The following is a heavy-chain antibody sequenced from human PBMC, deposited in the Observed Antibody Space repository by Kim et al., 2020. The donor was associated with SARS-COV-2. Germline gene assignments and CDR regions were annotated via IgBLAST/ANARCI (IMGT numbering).Heavy chain of an antibody. D-gene: IGHD3-10*01. V-gene: IGHV3-43*01. J-gene: IGHJ3*01. CDR3: AKGTKRSWFVSLDAFDF. Sequence: SVKGRFTISRDNSKNSLSLQMNSLRSEDTGLYYCAKGTKRSWFVSLDAFDFWGQGTVVTVSS.